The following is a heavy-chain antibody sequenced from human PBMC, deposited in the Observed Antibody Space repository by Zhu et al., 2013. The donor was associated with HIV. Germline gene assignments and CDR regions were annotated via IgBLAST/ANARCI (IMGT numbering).Heavy chain of an antibody. J-gene: IGHJ6*03. CDR3: TRGPGYCSSTSCSDFYYSMDI. CDR1: GYTFTRFH. CDR2: IRSSGGDS. V-gene: IGHV1-46*01. Sequence: QVQLVQSGAEVKQPGASVKVSCKASGYTFTRFHIHWVRQAPGQGLEWMGIIRSSGGDSTYTQKFQGRVTMTRDTSTSTAYMELISLRSDDTAVYYCTRGPGYCSSTSCSDFYYSMDIWGKGTTIIVSS. D-gene: IGHD2-2*01.